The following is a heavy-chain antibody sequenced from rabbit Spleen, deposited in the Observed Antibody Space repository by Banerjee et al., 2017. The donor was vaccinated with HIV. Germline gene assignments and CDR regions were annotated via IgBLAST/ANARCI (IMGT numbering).Heavy chain of an antibody. V-gene: IGHV1S45*01. J-gene: IGHJ6*01. CDR2: IYAGSSGST. D-gene: IGHD1-1*01. CDR1: GFSFSSNYY. CDR3: ARDTSSSFSSYGMDL. Sequence: QEQLVESGGDLVKPGTSLTLTCTASGFSFSSNYYMCWVRQAPGKGLECIACIYAGSSGSTYYANWAKGRFSISKPSSTTVTLQLNSLSAADTATYFCARDTSSSFSSYGMDLWGQGTLVTVS.